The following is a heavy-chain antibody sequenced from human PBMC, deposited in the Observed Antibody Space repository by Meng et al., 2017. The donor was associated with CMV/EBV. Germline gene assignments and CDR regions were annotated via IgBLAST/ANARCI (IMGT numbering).Heavy chain of an antibody. V-gene: IGHV4-39*07. D-gene: IGHD6-13*01. CDR2: IYYSGST. CDR1: GCSISSSSYY. CDR3: ARGGIAAAGLH. J-gene: IGHJ4*02. Sequence: QLPPQESGPGLVKPSGTLSLTCTVSGCSISSSSYYWGWIRQPPGKGLEWIGSIYYSGSTYYNPSLKSRVTISVDTSKNQFSLKLSSVTAADTAVYYCARGGIAAAGLHWGQGTLVTVSS.